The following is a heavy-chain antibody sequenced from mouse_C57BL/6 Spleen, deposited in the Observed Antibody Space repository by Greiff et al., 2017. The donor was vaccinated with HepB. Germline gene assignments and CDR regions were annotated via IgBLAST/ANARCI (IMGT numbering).Heavy chain of an antibody. V-gene: IGHV1-15*01. CDR3: ARSNYGSSLYAMDY. CDR1: GYTFTDYE. D-gene: IGHD1-1*01. Sequence: QVQLQQSGAELVRPGASVTLSCKASGYTFTDYEMHWVKQTPVHGLEWIGAIDPETGGTAYNQKFKGKSTLTVDKSSSTAYMQLSSLTSEDSAVYYCARSNYGSSLYAMDYWGQGTSVTVSS. CDR2: IDPETGGT. J-gene: IGHJ4*01.